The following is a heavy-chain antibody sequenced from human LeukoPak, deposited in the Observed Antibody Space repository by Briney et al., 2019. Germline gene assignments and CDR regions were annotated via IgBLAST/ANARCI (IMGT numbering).Heavy chain of an antibody. CDR1: GYSISSGYY. CDR2: IYHSGST. Sequence: SETLSLTCAVSGYSISSGYYWGWIRQPPGKGLEWIGSIYHSGSTYYNPSLKSRVTISVDTSKNQFSLKLSSVTAADTAVYYCARRRLGLGSGYGYDAFDIWGQGTVVTVSS. CDR3: ARRRLGLGSGYGYDAFDI. V-gene: IGHV4-38-2*01. J-gene: IGHJ3*02. D-gene: IGHD3-22*01.